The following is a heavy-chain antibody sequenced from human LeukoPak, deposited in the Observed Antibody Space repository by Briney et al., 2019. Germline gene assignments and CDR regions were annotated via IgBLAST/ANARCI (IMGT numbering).Heavy chain of an antibody. J-gene: IGHJ4*02. CDR2: IYFNGNT. V-gene: IGHV4-39*01. Sequence: PLETLSLTCTVAGGSISSSSYSWGWIRQPPGKGLEWIASIYFNGNTYYNPSLKSRVTISADTSKNQFSLKVSSVTAADSAVYYCAGTITVAGTSFPCFDYWGQGALVIVSS. CDR3: AGTITVAGTSFPCFDY. D-gene: IGHD6-19*01. CDR1: GGSISSSSYS.